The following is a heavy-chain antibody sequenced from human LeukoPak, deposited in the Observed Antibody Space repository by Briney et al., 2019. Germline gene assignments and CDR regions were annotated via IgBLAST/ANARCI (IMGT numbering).Heavy chain of an antibody. V-gene: IGHV4-59*01. Sequence: SETLSLTCTVSGGSISSYYWSWIRQPPGKGLEWIGYIYYSGSTNYNPSLKSRVTISVDTSKNQFSLKLSSVTAADTAVYYCARDMVRGVMGAFEIWGQGTMVTVSS. CDR1: GGSISSYY. D-gene: IGHD3-10*01. CDR3: ARDMVRGVMGAFEI. J-gene: IGHJ3*02. CDR2: IYYSGST.